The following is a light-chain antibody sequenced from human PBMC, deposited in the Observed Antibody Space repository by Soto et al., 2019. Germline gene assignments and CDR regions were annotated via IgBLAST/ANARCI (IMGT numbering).Light chain of an antibody. J-gene: IGKJ1*01. Sequence: ESVLTQSPGTLSLSPGERATLSCRASQNVRSPYLAWYQQKPGQAPRLLIYAASSRAAGIPDRFSGSGSGTGFTLTISRLEPEDFAVYYCQQYGNSAWTFGQGTKVEIK. CDR2: AAS. CDR3: QQYGNSAWT. V-gene: IGKV3-20*01. CDR1: QNVRSPY.